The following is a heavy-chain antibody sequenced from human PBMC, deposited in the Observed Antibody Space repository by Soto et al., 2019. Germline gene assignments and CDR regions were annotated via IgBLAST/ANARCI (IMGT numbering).Heavy chain of an antibody. CDR1: GGTFSSYA. Sequence: ASVTVSCQASGGTFSSYAIRWVRPAPGRGLAGVGWISAYNGNTNDAQNLQGRVTMTTDTATSTAYMELRSLRSDDTAVYYCARDLPPVVVPAAISGSYYYYGMDVWGQGTTVTVSS. CDR3: ARDLPPVVVPAAISGSYYYYGMDV. J-gene: IGHJ6*02. D-gene: IGHD2-2*01. V-gene: IGHV1-18*01. CDR2: ISAYNGNT.